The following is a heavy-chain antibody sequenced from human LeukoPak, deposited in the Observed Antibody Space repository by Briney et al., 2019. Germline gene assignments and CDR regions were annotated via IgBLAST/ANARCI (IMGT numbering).Heavy chain of an antibody. CDR1: GFSVSSYG. Sequence: GGSLRLSCAASGFSVSSYGFNWVRQAPGRGLEWVSYISTSGTSMYYADSVRGRFTVSRDNAKNSLYLQMNNLRAEDTAVYYCARDRSGWYYFDHWGQGTLVTVSS. D-gene: IGHD6-19*01. V-gene: IGHV3-48*03. CDR3: ARDRSGWYYFDH. J-gene: IGHJ4*02. CDR2: ISTSGTSM.